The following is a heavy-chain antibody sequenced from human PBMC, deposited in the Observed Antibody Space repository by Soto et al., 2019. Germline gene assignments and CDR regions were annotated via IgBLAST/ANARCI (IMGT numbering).Heavy chain of an antibody. J-gene: IGHJ6*02. D-gene: IGHD2-21*02. CDR2: IYWDDDK. V-gene: IGHV2-5*02. CDR3: VQSRCGGDCLQSYSSHSYYGLDV. CDR1: GFSFSSIGEG. Sequence: QITLKASGPTLVKPTQTLTLTCTFPGFSFSSIGEGVGWIRQPPGKALEWLALIYWDDDKRYSPSLKSRLTNTKDTSKNQVVLTMTNMDPVDTATYYCVQSRCGGDCLQSYSSHSYYGLDVWGQGTTVTVSS.